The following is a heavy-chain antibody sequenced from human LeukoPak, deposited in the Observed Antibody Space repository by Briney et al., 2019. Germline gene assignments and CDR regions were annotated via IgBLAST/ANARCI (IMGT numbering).Heavy chain of an antibody. D-gene: IGHD6-19*01. CDR3: ARGGRERYSSGWTDAFDI. Sequence: ASVKVSCKASGYTFTSYGISWVRQAPGQGLEWMGWISAYNGNTNYAQKLQGRVTMTRDTSTSTVYMELGSLSSEDTAVYYCARGGRERYSSGWTDAFDIWGQGTMVTVSS. J-gene: IGHJ3*02. CDR1: GYTFTSYG. CDR2: ISAYNGNT. V-gene: IGHV1-18*01.